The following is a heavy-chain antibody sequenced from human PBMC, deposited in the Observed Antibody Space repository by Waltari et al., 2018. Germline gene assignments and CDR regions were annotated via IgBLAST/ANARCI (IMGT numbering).Heavy chain of an antibody. CDR1: GVSFRNSG. Sequence: EVQLLESGRDLVQPGGDLRLSCTGSGVSFRNSGLTWVRQAPGKGLEWVSAISRDGGATFYGGAVKGRSTISRDNSKNTVYLEINSLRVEDTAKYYCARWSVSGSYYDYWGQGILVAVSS. CDR2: ISRDGGAT. V-gene: IGHV3-23*01. J-gene: IGHJ4*02. D-gene: IGHD3-10*01. CDR3: ARWSVSGSYYDY.